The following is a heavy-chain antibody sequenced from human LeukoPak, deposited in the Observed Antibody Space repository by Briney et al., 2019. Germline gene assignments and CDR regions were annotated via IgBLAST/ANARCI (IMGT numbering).Heavy chain of an antibody. V-gene: IGHV3-23*01. Sequence: GGSLRLSCAASGLTFSNYAMSWVRQAPGKGLEWVSGISDNVGNTYYADSVRGRFTISRDTSKDTLYLRMNSLRAEDTAIYYCASRGYYDTSGYFYPYYFDWWGQGTLVTVSS. CDR1: GLTFSNYA. CDR2: ISDNVGNT. CDR3: ASRGYYDTSGYFYPYYFDW. D-gene: IGHD3-22*01. J-gene: IGHJ4*02.